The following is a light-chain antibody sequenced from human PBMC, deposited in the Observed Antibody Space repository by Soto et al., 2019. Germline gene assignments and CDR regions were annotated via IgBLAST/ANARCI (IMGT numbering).Light chain of an antibody. CDR1: QDIRND. CDR3: LQDYNYPLT. Sequence: ALQMTQSPSSLSASVGDGVTITCRASQDIRNDLGWYQQKPGKAPKLLIYGASSLQSGVPSRFSGSGSGTDLTITISSLQPEDCETYYGLQDYNYPLTFGGGTKVDIK. CDR2: GAS. J-gene: IGKJ4*01. V-gene: IGKV1-6*01.